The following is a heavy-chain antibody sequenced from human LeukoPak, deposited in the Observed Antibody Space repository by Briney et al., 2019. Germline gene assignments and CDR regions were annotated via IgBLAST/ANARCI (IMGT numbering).Heavy chain of an antibody. Sequence: PGGSLRLSCAPSGFTFSSYWMSWVRQAPGKGLEWGANIKQDGSEKYYVDSVKGRFTISRDNAKNSRYLQMNSLRAEDTAVYYCARDAEVVPAAIDYFDYWGQGTLVTVSS. J-gene: IGHJ4*02. V-gene: IGHV3-7*01. D-gene: IGHD2-2*02. CDR2: IKQDGSEK. CDR3: ARDAEVVPAAIDYFDY. CDR1: GFTFSSYW.